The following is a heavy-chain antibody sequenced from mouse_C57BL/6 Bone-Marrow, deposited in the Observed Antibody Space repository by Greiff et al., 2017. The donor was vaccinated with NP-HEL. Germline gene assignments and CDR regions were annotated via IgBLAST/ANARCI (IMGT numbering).Heavy chain of an antibody. CDR2: IYPGDGDT. J-gene: IGHJ4*01. CDR3: AREDYDAFYYAMDY. V-gene: IGHV1-82*01. D-gene: IGHD2-4*01. Sequence: VQLQQSGPELVKPGASVKISCKASGYAFSSSWMNWVKQRPGKGLEWIGRIYPGDGDTNYTGKLKGKATRTADHSSTTAYMHLSSLTSEDSAVYFCAREDYDAFYYAMDYWGQGTSVTVSS. CDR1: GYAFSSSW.